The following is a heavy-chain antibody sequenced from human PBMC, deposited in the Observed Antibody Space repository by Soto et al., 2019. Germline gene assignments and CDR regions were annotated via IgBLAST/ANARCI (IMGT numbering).Heavy chain of an antibody. D-gene: IGHD3-10*01. CDR1: GYRFTEYA. V-gene: IGHV1-3*04. CDR2: IITGNGDT. J-gene: IGHJ5*02. CDR3: ARDIGSGSYFNSNNWFDP. Sequence: QVQLQQSGAEVRKPGAAVTISCKASGYRFTEYALHWVRQAPGQSLEWMGWIITGNGDTKYSHKFQGRITISRDTSASTVYMDLRDLRSEDTAVYYCARDIGSGSYFNSNNWFDPWGQGSLGTVSS.